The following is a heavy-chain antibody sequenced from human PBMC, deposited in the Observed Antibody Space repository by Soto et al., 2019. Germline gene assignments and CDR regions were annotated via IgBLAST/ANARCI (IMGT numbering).Heavy chain of an antibody. CDR2: INAGNGNT. CDR3: ARDGGAYCSGGSCYYYGMDV. V-gene: IGHV1-3*01. Sequence: ASVKVSCKASGYTFTSYAMHWVRQAPGQRLEWMGWINAGNGNTKYSQKFQGRVTITRDTSASTAYMELSSLRSEDTAVYYCARDGGAYCSGGSCYYYGMDVWGQGTTVTVSS. J-gene: IGHJ6*02. CDR1: GYTFTSYA. D-gene: IGHD2-15*01.